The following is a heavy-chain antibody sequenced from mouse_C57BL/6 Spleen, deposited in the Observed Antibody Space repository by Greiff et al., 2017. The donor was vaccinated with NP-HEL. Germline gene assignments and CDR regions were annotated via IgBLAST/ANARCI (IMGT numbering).Heavy chain of an antibody. V-gene: IGHV10-3*01. CDR3: VREGIYYYGSSLYYFDY. J-gene: IGHJ2*01. Sequence: EVKLVESGGGLVQPKGSLKLSCAASGFTFNTYAMHWVRQAPGMGLEWVARIRSKSSNYATYYADSVKDRFTISRDDSQSMLYLQMNNLKTEDTAMYYCVREGIYYYGSSLYYFDYWGQGTTLTVSS. CDR2: IRSKSSNYAT. D-gene: IGHD1-1*01. CDR1: GFTFNTYA.